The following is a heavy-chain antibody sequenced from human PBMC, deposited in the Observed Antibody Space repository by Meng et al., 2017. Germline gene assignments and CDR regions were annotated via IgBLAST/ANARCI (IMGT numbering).Heavy chain of an antibody. V-gene: IGHV3-23*04. CDR2: ISGSGGRT. D-gene: IGHD6-13*01. J-gene: IGHJ4*02. Sequence: VQLGVGGGGLGQHGGSLSVSCGALGFTCSRYDMVWVGQAQGKGLEWVSAISGSGGRTYYADSVKGWLTIYRVNSKNKLYLKMNSLRDEDTDVYYCAKDLTAAAGSWGQGTLVTVSS. CDR3: AKDLTAAAGS. CDR1: GFTCSRYD.